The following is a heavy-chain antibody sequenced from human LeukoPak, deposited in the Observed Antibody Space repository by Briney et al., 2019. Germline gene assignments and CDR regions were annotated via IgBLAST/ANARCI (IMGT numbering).Heavy chain of an antibody. CDR1: GGSISSGSYY. J-gene: IGHJ3*02. V-gene: IGHV4-61*02. D-gene: IGHD1-26*01. CDR3: ARDKGIVGATNEPDAFDI. Sequence: SQTLSLTCTVSGGSISSGSYYWSWIRQPAGKGLEWIGRIYTSGSTNYNPFLKSRVTISIDTSKNLFSLKLSPVTAADTAVYYCARDKGIVGATNEPDAFDIWGQGTVVTVSS. CDR2: IYTSGST.